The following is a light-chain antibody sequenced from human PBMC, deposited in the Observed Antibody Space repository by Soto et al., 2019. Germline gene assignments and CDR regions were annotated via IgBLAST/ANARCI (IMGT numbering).Light chain of an antibody. CDR3: SSYTSSSTLVV. CDR2: DVS. V-gene: IGLV2-14*01. Sequence: QSVLTQPASVSGSPGQSITISCTGTSSDVGGYNYVSWYQQHPGKAPKLMIYDVSNRPSWVANRFSGSKSGNTACLTISGLQAEDEAHYYCSSYTSSSTLVVFGGGTKLTVL. CDR1: SSDVGGYNY. J-gene: IGLJ2*01.